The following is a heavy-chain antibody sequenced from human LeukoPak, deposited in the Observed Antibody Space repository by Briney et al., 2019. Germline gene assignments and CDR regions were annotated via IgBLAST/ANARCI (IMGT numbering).Heavy chain of an antibody. D-gene: IGHD1-26*01. V-gene: IGHV4-39*07. CDR1: GDSISSSSYY. Sequence: SETLSLTCTVSGDSISSSSYYWGWIRQPPGKGLEWIGNIYYSGSAYYTPSLKSRVTISIDRSKNQFSLKLSSVTAADTAVYYCARVVGATQFDCWGQGTLVTVSS. CDR2: IYYSGSA. J-gene: IGHJ4*02. CDR3: ARVVGATQFDC.